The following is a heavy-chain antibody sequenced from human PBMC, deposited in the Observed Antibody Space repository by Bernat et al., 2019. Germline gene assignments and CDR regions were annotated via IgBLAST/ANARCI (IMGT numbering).Heavy chain of an antibody. CDR1: CSTFTSSG. CDR3: ERDSGKSSSWYDPLYFDY. J-gene: IGHJ4*02. D-gene: IGHD6-13*01. Sequence: QVQLVQSGAEVKKPGASVKVSCKASCSTFTSSGISWVRQSPGQGLEWMGWISAYNGNTNYAQKLQGKVNMTTDTSTSTAYMELRSLRSDDTAVYYCERDSGKSSSWYDPLYFDYWGQGTLVTVSS. V-gene: IGHV1-18*01. CDR2: ISAYNGNT.